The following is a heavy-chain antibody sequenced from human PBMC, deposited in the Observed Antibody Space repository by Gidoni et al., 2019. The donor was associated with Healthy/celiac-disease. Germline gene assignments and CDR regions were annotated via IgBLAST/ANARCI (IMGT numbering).Heavy chain of an antibody. J-gene: IGHJ4*02. CDR1: GYTFTGYY. CDR3: ARDQGGWELLGSCDY. D-gene: IGHD1-26*01. Sequence: QVQLVQSGAEVKKPGASVKVSCKASGYTFTGYYMHWVRQAPGQGLEWMGRINPNSGGTNYAQKFQGRVTMTRDTSISTAYMELSRLRSDDTAVYYCARDQGGWELLGSCDYWGQGTLVTVSS. CDR2: INPNSGGT. V-gene: IGHV1-2*06.